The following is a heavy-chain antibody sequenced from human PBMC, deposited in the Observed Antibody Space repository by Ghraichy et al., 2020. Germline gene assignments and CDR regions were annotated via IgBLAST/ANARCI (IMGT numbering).Heavy chain of an antibody. J-gene: IGHJ4*02. CDR3: TRDRAFKCFDY. D-gene: IGHD3-10*01. V-gene: IGHV3-7*03. CDR2: IKPDGSEN. Sequence: GVLNISCAASGFNFTSSWMNWVRQAPGKELEWVAGIKPDGSENYHVDSVTGRFTISRDNARNSLYLQMNSLRAEDTAFYYCTRDRAFKCFDYWGQGTLVTVSS. CDR1: GFNFTSSW.